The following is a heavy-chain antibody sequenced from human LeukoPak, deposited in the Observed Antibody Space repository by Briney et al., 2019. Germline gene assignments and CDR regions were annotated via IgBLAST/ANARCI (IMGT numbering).Heavy chain of an antibody. Sequence: ASVKVSCKASGYTFTNFDINWVRQATGQGLEWMGWMTPNSGNTGYAQKFQGRVTMTRNTSISTAYMELSSLRSEDTAVYYCAREELGVMFWFDPWGQGTLVTVSS. D-gene: IGHD3-16*01. CDR2: MTPNSGNT. V-gene: IGHV1-8*01. CDR3: AREELGVMFWFDP. J-gene: IGHJ5*02. CDR1: GYTFTNFD.